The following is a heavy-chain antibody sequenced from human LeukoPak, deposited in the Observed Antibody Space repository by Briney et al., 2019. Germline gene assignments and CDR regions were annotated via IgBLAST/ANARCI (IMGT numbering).Heavy chain of an antibody. V-gene: IGHV3-21*01. D-gene: IGHD2-15*01. J-gene: IGHJ4*02. CDR3: ARDNVAYCSGGSCNGFDY. CDR2: ISSSSSYI. CDR1: GFTFSSYS. Sequence: GGSLRLSCAASGFTFSSYSMNWVRQAPGKGLEWVSSISSSSSYIYYADSVKGRFTISRDNAKKSLYLQMNSLRAEDTAVYYCARDNVAYCSGGSCNGFDYWGQGTLVTVSS.